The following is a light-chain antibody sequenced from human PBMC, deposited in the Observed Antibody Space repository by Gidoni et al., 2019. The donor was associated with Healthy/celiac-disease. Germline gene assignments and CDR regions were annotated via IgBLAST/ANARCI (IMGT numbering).Light chain of an antibody. CDR3: QQYGSSPYT. CDR1: QSVSSSY. Sequence: EFVLPQSPGTLSLSPGERATLSCRASQSVSSSYLAWYQQKPGQAPRLLLYGASSRATGIPDRFSGSGSGTDFTLTISRLEPEDFAVYYCQQYGSSPYTFGQGTKLEIK. J-gene: IGKJ2*01. V-gene: IGKV3-20*01. CDR2: GAS.